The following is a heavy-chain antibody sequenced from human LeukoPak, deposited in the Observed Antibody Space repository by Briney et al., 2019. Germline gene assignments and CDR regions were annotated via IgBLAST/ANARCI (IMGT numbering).Heavy chain of an antibody. CDR2: IYTSGST. Sequence: TSETLSLTCTVSGGSISSYYWSWIRQPAGKGLEWIGRIYTSGSTNYNPSLKSRVTMSVDTSKNQFSLKLSSVTAADTAVYYCPRRSSVGAFDYWGQGTLVTVSS. J-gene: IGHJ4*02. D-gene: IGHD1-26*01. CDR1: GGSISSYY. V-gene: IGHV4-4*07. CDR3: PRRSSVGAFDY.